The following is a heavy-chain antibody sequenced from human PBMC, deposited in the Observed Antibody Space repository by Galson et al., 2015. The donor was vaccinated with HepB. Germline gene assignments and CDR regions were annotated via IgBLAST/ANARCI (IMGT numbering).Heavy chain of an antibody. Sequence: SVKVSCKASGGTFSSYAISWVRQAPGQGLEWMGRIIPVLGIANYAQKFQGRVTITADKSTSTAYMELSSLRSEDTAVYYCARVDILTGYRWFDPWGQGTLVTVSS. CDR3: ARVDILTGYRWFDP. V-gene: IGHV1-69*04. CDR2: IIPVLGIA. J-gene: IGHJ5*02. D-gene: IGHD3-9*01. CDR1: GGTFSSYA.